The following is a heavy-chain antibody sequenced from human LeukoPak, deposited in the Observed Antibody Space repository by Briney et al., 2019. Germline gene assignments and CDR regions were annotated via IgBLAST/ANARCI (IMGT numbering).Heavy chain of an antibody. J-gene: IGHJ4*02. CDR1: GFTFSFYS. D-gene: IGHD3-10*01. CDR2: MSVSSGLI. V-gene: IGHV3-21*01. Sequence: PGGSLRLSCAASGFTFSFYSMNWVRQAPGKGLEWVSSMSVSSGLIYYADSVKGRFTVSRDNAKNSLYLQMNSLRAEDTAVYYCAREFGGSASGAGYCGQGTLVTVSS. CDR3: AREFGGSASGAGY.